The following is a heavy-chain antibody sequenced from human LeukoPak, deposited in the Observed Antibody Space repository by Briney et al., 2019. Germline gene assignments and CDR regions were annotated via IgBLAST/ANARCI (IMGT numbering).Heavy chain of an antibody. CDR1: GFTFSSYA. D-gene: IGHD6-13*01. CDR3: AREGQQLAWLDY. J-gene: IGHJ4*02. CDR2: ISYDGSNK. V-gene: IGHV3-30-3*01. Sequence: GGSLRLSCAASGFTFSSYAMHWVRQAPGKGLEWVAVISYDGSNKYYADSVKGRFTISRDNSKNTLYLQMNSLRAEDTAVYYCAREGQQLAWLDYWGQGTLVTVSS.